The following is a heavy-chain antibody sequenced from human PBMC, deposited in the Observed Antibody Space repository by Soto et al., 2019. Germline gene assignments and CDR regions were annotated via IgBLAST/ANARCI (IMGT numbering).Heavy chain of an antibody. V-gene: IGHV3-23*01. J-gene: IGHJ6*02. CDR2: ISGSGGST. CDR1: GFTFSSYA. CDR3: AKDHGYDFWRDYLGVDV. D-gene: IGHD3-3*01. Sequence: GGSLRLSCAASGFTFSSYAMSRVRQAPGKGLEWVSAISGSGGSTYYADSVKGRFTISRDNSKNTLYLQMNSLRAEDTAVYYCAKDHGYDFWRDYLGVDVWGQGTTVTVSS.